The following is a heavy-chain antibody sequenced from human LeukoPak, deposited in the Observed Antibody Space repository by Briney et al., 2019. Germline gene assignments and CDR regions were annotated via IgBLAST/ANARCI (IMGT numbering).Heavy chain of an antibody. V-gene: IGHV4-34*01. J-gene: IGHJ5*02. CDR3: ASLDIVATSSWFDP. CDR2: INHSGST. D-gene: IGHD5-12*01. CDR1: GRSFSGYY. Sequence: SETLSLTCAVYGRSFSGYYWSWIRQPPGKGLEWIGEINHSGSTNYNPSLKSRVTISVDTSKNQFSLKLSSVTAADTAVYYCASLDIVATSSWFDPWGQGTLVTVSS.